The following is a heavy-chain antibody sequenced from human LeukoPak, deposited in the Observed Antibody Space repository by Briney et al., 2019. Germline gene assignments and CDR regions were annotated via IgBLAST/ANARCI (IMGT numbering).Heavy chain of an antibody. Sequence: GASVKVSCKASGYTFTSYGISWVRQAPGQGLEWMGWISAYNGNTNYAQKLQGRVTMTTDTSTSTAYMEPRSLRSDDTAVYYCARVSIVVVVAASDYWGQGTLVTVSS. CDR3: ARVSIVVVVAASDY. CDR1: GYTFTSYG. CDR2: ISAYNGNT. D-gene: IGHD2-15*01. V-gene: IGHV1-18*01. J-gene: IGHJ4*02.